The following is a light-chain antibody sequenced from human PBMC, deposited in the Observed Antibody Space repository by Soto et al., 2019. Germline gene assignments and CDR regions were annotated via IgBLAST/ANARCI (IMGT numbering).Light chain of an antibody. J-gene: IGKJ1*01. Sequence: DIQMTQSPSTLSASVGDRVTITSRASQSISTWLAWHQQKPGKAPKLLIYKASTLESVVPSRFSGSGSGTEFTLTITSLQPDDFATYYCQQYSRSWTFGQGTKVDIK. CDR1: QSISTW. CDR2: KAS. V-gene: IGKV1-5*03. CDR3: QQYSRSWT.